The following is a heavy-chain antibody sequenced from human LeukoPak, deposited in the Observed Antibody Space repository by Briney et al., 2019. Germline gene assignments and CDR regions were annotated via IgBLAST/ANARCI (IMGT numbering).Heavy chain of an antibody. CDR2: IKQGGNTK. Sequence: GGSLRLSCAASGFTFSSHWMTWVRLAPGKWLEWVAHIKQGGNTKHYVGSVKGRFTISRDDAQNTLYLQMNSLRDDDTAVYYCVRGPSFGDFVDYLDSWGQGTRVTVSS. CDR1: GFTFSSHW. CDR3: VRGPSFGDFVDYLDS. D-gene: IGHD4-17*01. V-gene: IGHV3-7*01. J-gene: IGHJ4*02.